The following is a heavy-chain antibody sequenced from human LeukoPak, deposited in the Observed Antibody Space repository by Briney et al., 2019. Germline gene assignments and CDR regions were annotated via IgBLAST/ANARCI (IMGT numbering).Heavy chain of an antibody. CDR2: IYYSGST. Sequence: SETLSLTCTVSGGSVSSSSYYWGWIRQPPGKGLEWIGSIYYSGSTYYNPCLKSRVTISVDTSKNQFSLKLSSVTAADTAVYYCARHRSKYQLLLVWFDPWGQGTLVTVSS. CDR1: GGSVSSSSYY. CDR3: ARHRSKYQLLLVWFDP. V-gene: IGHV4-39*01. J-gene: IGHJ5*02. D-gene: IGHD2-2*01.